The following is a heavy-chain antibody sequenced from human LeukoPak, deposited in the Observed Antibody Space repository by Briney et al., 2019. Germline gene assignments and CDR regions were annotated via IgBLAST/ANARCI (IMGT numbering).Heavy chain of an antibody. CDR3: ARLSATVIPLFDY. CDR2: IKQDGSEK. D-gene: IGHD4-17*01. Sequence: GGSLRLSCAVSGFNFSKYWMSWVRQAPGKGLGWVANIKQDGSEKYYVDSVKGRFTISRDNAKNSLYLQMNSLRAEDTAVYYCARLSATVIPLFDYWGQGALVTVSS. J-gene: IGHJ4*02. V-gene: IGHV3-7*01. CDR1: GFNFSKYW.